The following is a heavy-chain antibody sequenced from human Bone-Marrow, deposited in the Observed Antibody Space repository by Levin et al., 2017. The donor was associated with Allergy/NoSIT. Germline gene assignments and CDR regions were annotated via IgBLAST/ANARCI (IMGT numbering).Heavy chain of an antibody. J-gene: IGHJ5*02. CDR2: PGSAGDS. Sequence: PGGSLRLSCAASGFTLSSYDMQWVRQGLGEGLEWVSRPGSAGDSDYPGSVKGHFAISRENAKNSLYFQMNSLRGGDTPVSYCAKNWTIHRSYCRTTRCSSDSVYNCFDPWGQGTLVTVSA. CDR3: AKNWTIHRSYCRTTRCSSDSVYNCFDP. V-gene: IGHV3-13*01. D-gene: IGHD2-2*01. CDR1: GFTLSSYD.